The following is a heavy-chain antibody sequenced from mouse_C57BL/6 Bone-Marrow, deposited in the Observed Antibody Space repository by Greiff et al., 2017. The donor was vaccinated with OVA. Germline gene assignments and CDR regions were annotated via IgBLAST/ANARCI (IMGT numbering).Heavy chain of an antibody. CDR3: ARQGCNYLYYYAMDY. D-gene: IGHD2-1*01. V-gene: IGHV2-6-1*01. CDR2: IWSDGRT. J-gene: IGHJ4*01. CDR1: GFSLTSYG. Sequence: VMLVESGPGLVAPSQSLSITCTVSGFSLTSYGVHWVRQPPGKGLEWLVVIWSDGRTTYNSALKSRLIISKDNSKSQVFLKMNRLQTDDTAMYYCARQGCNYLYYYAMDYWGQGTSVTVSS.